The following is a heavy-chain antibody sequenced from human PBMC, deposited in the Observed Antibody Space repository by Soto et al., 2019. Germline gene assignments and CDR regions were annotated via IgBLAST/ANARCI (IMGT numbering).Heavy chain of an antibody. J-gene: IGHJ1*01. CDR1: GFTFSSYA. Sequence: GSLRLSCAASGFTFSSYAMSWVRQAPGKGLEWVSAISGSGGSTYYADSVKGRFTISRDNSKNTLYLQMNSLRAEDTAVYYCAKDQDCSGGSCHAEYFQHWGQGTLVTVSS. CDR2: ISGSGGST. D-gene: IGHD2-15*01. V-gene: IGHV3-23*01. CDR3: AKDQDCSGGSCHAEYFQH.